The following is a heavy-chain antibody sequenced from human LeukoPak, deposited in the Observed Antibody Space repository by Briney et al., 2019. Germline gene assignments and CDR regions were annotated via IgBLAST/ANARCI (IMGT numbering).Heavy chain of an antibody. V-gene: IGHV5-51*01. J-gene: IGHJ4*02. D-gene: IGHD4-17*01. Sequence: GESLKISCKGSGYSFTSYWIGWVRQLPGKGLEWTGIIYPGDSDTRYSPSFQGQVTISADKSISTAYLQWSSLKASDTAMCYCARRADYGDWDYWGQGTLVTVSS. CDR3: ARRADYGDWDY. CDR1: GYSFTSYW. CDR2: IYPGDSDT.